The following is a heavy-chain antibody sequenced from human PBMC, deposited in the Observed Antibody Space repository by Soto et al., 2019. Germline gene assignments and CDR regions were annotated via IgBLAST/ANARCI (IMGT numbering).Heavy chain of an antibody. Sequence: GASVKVSCKASGGTFSSYTISWVRQAPGQGLEWMGRIIPILGIANYAQKFQGRVTITADKSTSTAYMELSSLRSEDTAVYYCARDRGMATIVPGPDYWGQGTRVTVSS. V-gene: IGHV1-69*04. J-gene: IGHJ4*02. D-gene: IGHD5-12*01. CDR2: IIPILGIA. CDR3: ARDRGMATIVPGPDY. CDR1: GGTFSSYT.